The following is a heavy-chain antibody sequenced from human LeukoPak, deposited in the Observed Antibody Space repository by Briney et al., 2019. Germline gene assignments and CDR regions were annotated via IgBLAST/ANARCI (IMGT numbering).Heavy chain of an antibody. Sequence: GGSLRLSCAASGFTFSNYWMSWVRQAPGKGLEWVANIKEDGSAKYYVDSVKGRFTISRDNAKNSVYLQMNSLRAEDTAVYYCARGSGSYPGILDYWGQGTLVTVSS. D-gene: IGHD1-26*01. V-gene: IGHV3-7*01. CDR1: GFTFSNYW. CDR3: ARGSGSYPGILDY. CDR2: IKEDGSAK. J-gene: IGHJ4*02.